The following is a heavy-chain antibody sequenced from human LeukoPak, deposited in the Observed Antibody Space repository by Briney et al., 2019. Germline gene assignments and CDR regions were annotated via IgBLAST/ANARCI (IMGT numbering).Heavy chain of an antibody. Sequence: GGSLRLSCAASGFTFSSYSMNWVRQVPGKGLEWVSSISSSSTYADSVKGRFTISRDSAKNSLYLQMNSLRAEDTAVYYCARDYGYEIDYWGQGTLVTVSS. J-gene: IGHJ4*02. D-gene: IGHD5-24*01. CDR2: ISSSST. CDR3: ARDYGYEIDY. CDR1: GFTFSSYS. V-gene: IGHV3-21*01.